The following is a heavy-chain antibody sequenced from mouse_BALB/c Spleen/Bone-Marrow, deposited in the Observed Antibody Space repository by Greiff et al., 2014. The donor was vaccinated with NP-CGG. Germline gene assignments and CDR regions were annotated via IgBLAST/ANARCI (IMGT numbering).Heavy chain of an antibody. CDR1: GFTFSSFR. CDR3: ARGGNWEDFDY. J-gene: IGHJ2*01. D-gene: IGHD4-1*01. V-gene: IGHV5-17*02. CDR2: ISSGSGTI. Sequence: VQLKESGGGLVQPGGSRKLSCAASGFTFSSFRMHWVRQAPERGLEWVAYISSGSGTIFYADTVKGRFTISRDNPKNTLFLQMTSLRSEDSAMYYCARGGNWEDFDYWGQGTTLTVSS.